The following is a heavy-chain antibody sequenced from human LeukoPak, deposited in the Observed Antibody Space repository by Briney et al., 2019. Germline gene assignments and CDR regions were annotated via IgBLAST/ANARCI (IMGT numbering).Heavy chain of an antibody. CDR2: ISLSGSTV. CDR1: GFTFSDYY. J-gene: IGHJ6*02. Sequence: GGSLRLSCAASGFTFSDYYMSWVRQAPGKGLEWVSYISLSGSTVYYADSVKGRFTISRDNAKNSLYLQMNSLRAEDTAVYTHTAVMIYYYGLDVWGQGTTVPVSS. CDR3: TAVMIYYYGLDV. D-gene: IGHD5-18*01. V-gene: IGHV3-11*01.